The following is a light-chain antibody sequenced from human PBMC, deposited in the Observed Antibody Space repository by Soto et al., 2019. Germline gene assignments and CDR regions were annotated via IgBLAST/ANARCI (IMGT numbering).Light chain of an antibody. CDR3: MEALQTPLT. V-gene: IGKV2-28*01. J-gene: IGKJ4*01. CDR1: QSLRHSNGYNY. CDR2: LGS. Sequence: DIVMTQSPLFLPVTPGEPASISCRSSQSLRHSNGYNYLDWYLQKPGQSPQLLIYLGSTRASGVPDRFSGSGSCTDFTLRISRVDAEAVVVYYCMEALQTPLTFGGGTKVEIK.